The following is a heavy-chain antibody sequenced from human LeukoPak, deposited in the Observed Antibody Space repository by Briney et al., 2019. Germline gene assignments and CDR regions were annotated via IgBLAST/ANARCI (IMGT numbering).Heavy chain of an antibody. Sequence: KPSATLSLTCTVSGGSISNYYWSWIRQSPGKGLEWIGYIYYSGSTNYNPSLKSRVTISVDTSKNQFSLKLSSVTAADTAVYYCARETCSGGSCFQFDFWGQGTLVTVSS. J-gene: IGHJ4*02. V-gene: IGHV4-59*01. CDR3: ARETCSGGSCFQFDF. CDR1: GGSISNYY. D-gene: IGHD2-15*01. CDR2: IYYSGST.